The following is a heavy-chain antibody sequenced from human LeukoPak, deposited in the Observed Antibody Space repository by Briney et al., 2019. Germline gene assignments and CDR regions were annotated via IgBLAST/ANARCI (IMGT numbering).Heavy chain of an antibody. CDR2: IRYDGSNK. V-gene: IGHV3-30*02. CDR1: GFTFSSYG. CDR3: AKGTRLKVATVTTARWGYYMDV. D-gene: IGHD4-17*01. Sequence: PGGSLRLSCAASGFTFSSYGMHWVRQAPGKGLEWVAFIRYDGSNKYYADSVKGRFTISRDNSKNTLYLQMNSLRAEDTALYYCAKGTRLKVATVTTARWGYYMDVWGKGTTVTVSS. J-gene: IGHJ6*03.